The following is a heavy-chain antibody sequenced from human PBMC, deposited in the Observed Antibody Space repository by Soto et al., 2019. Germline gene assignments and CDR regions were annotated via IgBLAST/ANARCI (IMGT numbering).Heavy chain of an antibody. CDR1: GGSFSGYY. CDR3: ARGGIVLMVYARDFDY. Sequence: PSETLSLTCAVYGGSFSGYYWSWIRQPPGKGLEWIGEINHSGSTNSNPSLKSRVTISVDTSKNQFSLKLSSVTAADTAVYYCARGGIVLMVYARDFDYWGQGTLVTVSS. CDR2: INHSGST. V-gene: IGHV4-34*01. D-gene: IGHD2-8*01. J-gene: IGHJ4*02.